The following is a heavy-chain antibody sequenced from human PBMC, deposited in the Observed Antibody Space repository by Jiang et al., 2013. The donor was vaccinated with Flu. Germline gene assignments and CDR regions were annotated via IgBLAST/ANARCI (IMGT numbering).Heavy chain of an antibody. J-gene: IGHJ4*02. V-gene: IGHV3-30*02. CDR1: GFTFSSNG. CDR3: AKRDRNGWYNFDH. Sequence: VQLVESGGGVVQPGGSLRLSCAASGFTFSSNGMHWVRQAPGKGLEWLAFIRYDESNTYYADSVKGRFTISKDNSKSTLFLQMNSLRAEDTAVYYCAKRDRNGWYNFDHWGQGTLVTVSS. D-gene: IGHD6-19*01. CDR2: IRYDESNT.